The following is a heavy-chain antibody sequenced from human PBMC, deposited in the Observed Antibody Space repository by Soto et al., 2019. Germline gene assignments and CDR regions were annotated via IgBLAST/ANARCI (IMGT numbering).Heavy chain of an antibody. D-gene: IGHD2-21*02. J-gene: IGHJ4*02. CDR2: ISSSGSTI. CDR3: ARGFYCGGDCYSGPFDY. Sequence: GGSLRLSCAASGFTFSSYEMNWVRQAPGKGLEWVSYISSSGSTIYYADSVKGRFTISRDNAKNSLYLQMNSLRAEDTAVYYCARGFYCGGDCYSGPFDYWGQGTLVTVSS. V-gene: IGHV3-48*03. CDR1: GFTFSSYE.